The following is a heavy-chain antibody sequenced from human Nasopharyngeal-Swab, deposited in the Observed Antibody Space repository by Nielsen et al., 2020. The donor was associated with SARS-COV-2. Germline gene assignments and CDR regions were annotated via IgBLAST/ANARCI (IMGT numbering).Heavy chain of an antibody. CDR3: VKDNLLRAFDL. CDR2: ISWDSGNI. CDR1: GFSFSSYV. V-gene: IGHV3-9*01. Sequence: GGSLRLSCAVSGFSFSSYVMSWVRQVPGKGLEWVSGISWDSGNIGYADSVKGRFTISRDNAKNSLYLQMNSLRAEDTALYYCVKDNLLRAFDLWGQGTMVTVSS. J-gene: IGHJ3*01. D-gene: IGHD2-15*01.